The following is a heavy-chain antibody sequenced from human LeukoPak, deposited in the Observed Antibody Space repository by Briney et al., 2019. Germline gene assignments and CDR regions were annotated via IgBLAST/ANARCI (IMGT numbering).Heavy chain of an antibody. Sequence: SETLSLTCAVYGGSFSGYYWSWIRQPPGKGLEWIGEINHSGSTNYNPSLKSRVTISVDTSKNQFSLKLSSVTAADTAVYYCARVPGSIAAGMGYSYYYMDVWGKGTTVTVSS. CDR2: INHSGST. CDR3: ARVPGSIAAGMGYSYYYMDV. J-gene: IGHJ6*03. D-gene: IGHD6-13*01. CDR1: GGSFSGYY. V-gene: IGHV4-34*01.